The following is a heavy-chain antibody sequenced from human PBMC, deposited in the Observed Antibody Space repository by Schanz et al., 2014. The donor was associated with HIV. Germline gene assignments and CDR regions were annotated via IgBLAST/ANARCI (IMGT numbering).Heavy chain of an antibody. CDR3: ARWGGSSWYWFDS. CDR2: MSWNRRSI. CDR1: GFTLEDYA. Sequence: EVQLMESGGGLVQPGRSLRLSCAASGFTLEDYAMHWVRKARVNGGEGVSGMSWNRRSIGYGDAVKGRFTISRDNFKNTLYVQMNSLRAEDTAVYFCARWGGSSWYWFDSWG. V-gene: IGHV3-9*01. J-gene: IGHJ5*01. D-gene: IGHD6-13*01.